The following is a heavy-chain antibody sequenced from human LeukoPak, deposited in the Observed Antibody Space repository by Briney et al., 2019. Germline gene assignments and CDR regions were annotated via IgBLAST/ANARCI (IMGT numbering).Heavy chain of an antibody. J-gene: IGHJ4*02. CDR1: SGSFSGYY. Sequence: SETLSLTCAVYSGSFSGYYRSWISQPRGKGLEWIGEINHSGSTNYNPSLKSRVTISVDTSKNQFSLKLSSVTAADTAVYYCAGGRLRFPQTRWGQGALVTVSS. CDR3: AGGRLRFPQTR. D-gene: IGHD5-12*01. V-gene: IGHV4-34*01. CDR2: INHSGST.